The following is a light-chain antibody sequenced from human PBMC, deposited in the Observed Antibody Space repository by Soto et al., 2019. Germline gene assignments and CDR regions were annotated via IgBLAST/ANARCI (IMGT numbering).Light chain of an antibody. V-gene: IGKV3-15*01. J-gene: IGKJ4*01. CDR2: GAS. CDR3: QQYNNWPLT. Sequence: EIVMTQSPATLSVSPGERATLSCRASQSVSTYLAWYQQKFGQAPRLLIHGASTRATGIPARFSGSGSGTEFTLTISSLQSEDFAVYYCQQYNNWPLTFGGGT. CDR1: QSVSTY.